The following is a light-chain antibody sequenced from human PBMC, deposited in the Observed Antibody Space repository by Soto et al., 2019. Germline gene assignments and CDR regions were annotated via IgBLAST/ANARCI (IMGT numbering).Light chain of an antibody. Sequence: DIQLTQSPSFLSASVGDRVTITCRASQGLSSDLAWYQQKPGKAPKLLIYAASTLQSGVTSRFSGSGSGTESTLTISSLQPEDFATYYCQQLNSYPITFGQGTRLEIK. CDR2: AAS. J-gene: IGKJ5*01. CDR3: QQLNSYPIT. V-gene: IGKV1-9*01. CDR1: QGLSSD.